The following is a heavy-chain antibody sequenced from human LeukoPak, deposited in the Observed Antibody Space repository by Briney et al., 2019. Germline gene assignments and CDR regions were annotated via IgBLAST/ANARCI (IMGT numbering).Heavy chain of an antibody. D-gene: IGHD2-2*02. Sequence: SVKVSCKASGGTFSSYAISWVRQAPGQGLEWMGGIIPVFGTANYAQKFQGRVTITTDESTSTAYMELSSLRSEDTAVYYCARVCSSTSCYSHWGQGTLVTVSS. V-gene: IGHV1-69*05. J-gene: IGHJ4*02. CDR1: GGTFSSYA. CDR2: IIPVFGTA. CDR3: ARVCSSTSCYSH.